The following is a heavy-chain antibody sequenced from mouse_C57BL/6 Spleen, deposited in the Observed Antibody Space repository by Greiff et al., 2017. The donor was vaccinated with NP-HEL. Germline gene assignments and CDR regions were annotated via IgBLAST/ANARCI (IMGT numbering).Heavy chain of an antibody. Sequence: QVQLKQSGAELARPGASVKMSCKASGYTFTSYTMHWVKQRPGQGLEWIGYINPSSGYTKYNQKFKDKATLTADKSSSTAYMQLSSLTSEDSAVYYCARGITTVFDYWGQGTTLTVSS. J-gene: IGHJ2*01. V-gene: IGHV1-4*01. D-gene: IGHD1-1*01. CDR2: INPSSGYT. CDR1: GYTFTSYT. CDR3: ARGITTVFDY.